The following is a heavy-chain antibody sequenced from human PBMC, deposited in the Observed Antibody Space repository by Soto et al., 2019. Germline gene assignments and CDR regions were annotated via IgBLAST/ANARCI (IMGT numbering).Heavy chain of an antibody. Sequence: PGGSLRLSCAGSGFTLSNFAMSWVRQAPGKGLEWVAASSYDGSNNFYADSVKGRFIIYRANSRNTLYLHMNNLRAEDTAVYYCAGRVGATNYGMDGWGQGTTVTV. D-gene: IGHD1-26*01. V-gene: IGHV3-30*14. J-gene: IGHJ6*02. CDR3: AGRVGATNYGMDG. CDR1: GFTLSNFA. CDR2: SSYDGSNN.